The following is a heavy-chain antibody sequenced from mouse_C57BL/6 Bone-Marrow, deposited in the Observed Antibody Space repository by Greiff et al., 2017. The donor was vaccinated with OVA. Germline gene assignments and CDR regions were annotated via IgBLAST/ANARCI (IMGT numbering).Heavy chain of an antibody. Sequence: QVQLKQSGAELMKPGASVKLSCKATGYTFTGYWIEWVKQRPGHGLEWIGEILPGSGSTNYTEKFKGKATFTADTSSNTAYMQLSSLTTEDTAIYYCARSYYYGSSYKYFDVWGTGTTVTVSS. CDR3: ARSYYYGSSYKYFDV. CDR2: ILPGSGST. J-gene: IGHJ1*03. V-gene: IGHV1-9*01. CDR1: GYTFTGYW. D-gene: IGHD1-1*01.